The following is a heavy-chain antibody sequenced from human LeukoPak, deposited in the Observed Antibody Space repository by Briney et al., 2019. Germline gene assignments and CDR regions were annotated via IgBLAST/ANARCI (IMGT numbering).Heavy chain of an antibody. J-gene: IGHJ5*02. Sequence: GGSLRLSCEASGHTFSNSALGWLRQAPGKGREGVSGMSAGTATYYADSVRGRVTISRDLSKDTLYLQMASLRADDTAVYYCAIGCHCNYGLSSWFDPWGQGTLVIVSS. CDR2: MSAGTAT. CDR1: GHTFSNSA. CDR3: AIGCHCNYGLSSWFDP. V-gene: IGHV3-23*01. D-gene: IGHD1-7*01.